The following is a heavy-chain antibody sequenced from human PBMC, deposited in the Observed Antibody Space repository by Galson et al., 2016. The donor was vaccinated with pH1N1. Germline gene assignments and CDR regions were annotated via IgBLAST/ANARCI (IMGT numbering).Heavy chain of an antibody. D-gene: IGHD1-26*01. J-gene: IGHJ4*02. CDR2: ISLISSNK. CDR3: ARDSSLWSAEWELFDY. Sequence: SLRLSCAASGFGFSSYAMHWVRQAPGQGLEWVAVISLISSNKYYVDSVRGRFTVSRDNSQNTLLMQMNSLRAEDTAIYYCARDSSLWSAEWELFDYWGQGTLVTVSS. V-gene: IGHV3-30*04. CDR1: GFGFSSYA.